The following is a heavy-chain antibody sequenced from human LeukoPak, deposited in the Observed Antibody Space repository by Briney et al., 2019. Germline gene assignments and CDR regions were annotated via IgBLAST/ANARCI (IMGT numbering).Heavy chain of an antibody. V-gene: IGHV3-48*03. CDR2: ISDTPNTM. CDR1: GFTFSSYE. CDR3: AREYTGSEYFDY. Sequence: GGSLRLSCVASGFTFSSYEMSWVRQAPGKGLEWVSYISDTPNTMYYADSVKGRFTISRDNAKNSLFLQMNSLRVDDTAVYYCAREYTGSEYFDYWGQGTLVTVSS. J-gene: IGHJ4*02. D-gene: IGHD5-12*01.